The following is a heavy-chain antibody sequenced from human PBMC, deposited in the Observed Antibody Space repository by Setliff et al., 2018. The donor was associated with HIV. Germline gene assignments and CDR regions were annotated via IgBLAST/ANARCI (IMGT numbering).Heavy chain of an antibody. CDR3: ARDRPHSWFDP. J-gene: IGHJ5*02. Sequence: GGSLRLSCAASGFTFSNYAMSWVRQAPGEGLEWVSAILSTGERTFYADSVKGRFTNSRDNAKNSLYLQMNSLRAGDTAMYFCARDRPHSWFDPWGQGTLVTVSS. CDR2: ILSTGERT. V-gene: IGHV3-23*01. CDR1: GFTFSNYA.